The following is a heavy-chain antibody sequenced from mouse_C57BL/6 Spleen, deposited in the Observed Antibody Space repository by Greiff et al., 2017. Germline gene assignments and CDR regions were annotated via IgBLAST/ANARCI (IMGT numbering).Heavy chain of an antibody. CDR1: GYAFSSSW. CDR3: ARRGATVVAPFDY. Sequence: VKLMESGPELVKPGASVKISCKASGYAFSSSWMNWVKQRPGKGLEWIGRIYPGDGDTNYNGKFKGKATLTADKSSSTAYMQLSSLTSEDSAVYFCARRGATVVAPFDYWGQGTTLTVSS. D-gene: IGHD1-1*01. CDR2: IYPGDGDT. J-gene: IGHJ2*01. V-gene: IGHV1-82*01.